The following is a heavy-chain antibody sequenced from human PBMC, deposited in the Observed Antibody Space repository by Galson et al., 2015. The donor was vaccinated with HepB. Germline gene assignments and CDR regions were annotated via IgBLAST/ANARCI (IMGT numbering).Heavy chain of an antibody. CDR3: TRATMVRGVKDYYGMDV. V-gene: IGHV3-49*03. Sequence: SLRLSCAASGFTFGDYAMSWFRQAPGKGLEWVGFIRSKAYGGTTEYAASVKGRFTISRDDSKSIAYLQMNSLKTEDTAVYYCTRATMVRGVKDYYGMDVWGQGTTVTVSS. CDR1: GFTFGDYA. CDR2: IRSKAYGGTT. J-gene: IGHJ6*02. D-gene: IGHD3-10*01.